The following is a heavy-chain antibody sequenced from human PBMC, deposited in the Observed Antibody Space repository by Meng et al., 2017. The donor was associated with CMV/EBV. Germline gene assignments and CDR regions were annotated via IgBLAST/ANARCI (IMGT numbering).Heavy chain of an antibody. J-gene: IGHJ4*02. CDR1: GFTFSSYS. CDR3: ATNLNCSSTSCSRYFDY. D-gene: IGHD2-2*01. CDR2: ISSSSYI. V-gene: IGHV3-21*01. Sequence: GESLKISCAASGFTFSSYSMNWVRQAPGKGLEWVSSISSSSYIYYADSVKGRFTISRDNAKNSLYLQMNSLRAEDTAVYYCATNLNCSSTSCSRYFDYWGQGTLVTVSS.